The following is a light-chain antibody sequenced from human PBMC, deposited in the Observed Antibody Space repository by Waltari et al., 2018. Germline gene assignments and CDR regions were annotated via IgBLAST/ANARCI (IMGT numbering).Light chain of an antibody. V-gene: IGKV1-6*01. CDR1: QDISNE. CDR2: GGY. CDR3: LQNYKYPLT. J-gene: IGKJ1*01. Sequence: AIQLTQSPSSLSACVGDRATITRQASQDISNELCWFQQKPGKVPKNMISGGYILQSGVPSRFSGSGSGTDFTLTISSLRPEDFPTYYWLQNYKYPLTFGQGTKGEIK.